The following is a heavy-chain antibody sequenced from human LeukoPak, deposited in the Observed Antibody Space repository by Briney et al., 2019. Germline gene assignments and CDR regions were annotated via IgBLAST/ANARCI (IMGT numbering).Heavy chain of an antibody. V-gene: IGHV3-7*03. CDR1: GFTFRSYW. CDR3: ARALYDSSGSPDY. J-gene: IGHJ4*02. Sequence: GGSLRLSCAASGFTFRSYWMSWVRQAPGKGLEWVANIKEDGSEKYYVDSVKGRFTISRDSAKNSLYLQMNSLRVEDTAVYYCARALYDSSGSPDYWGQGTLVTVSS. CDR2: IKEDGSEK. D-gene: IGHD3-22*01.